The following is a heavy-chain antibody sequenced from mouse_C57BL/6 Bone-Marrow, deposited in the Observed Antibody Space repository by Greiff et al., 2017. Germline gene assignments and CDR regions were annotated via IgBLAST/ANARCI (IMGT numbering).Heavy chain of an antibody. CDR1: GYTFTSYW. CDR2: IYPGSGST. J-gene: IGHJ1*03. Sequence: QVHVKQSGAELVKPGASVKMSCKASGYTFTSYWITWVKQRPGQGLEWIGDIYPGSGSTNYNEKFKSKATLTVDTSSSTAYMQLSSLTSEYSAVYYCARPYYSNYWYFDVWGTGTTVTVSS. D-gene: IGHD2-5*01. CDR3: ARPYYSNYWYFDV. V-gene: IGHV1-55*01.